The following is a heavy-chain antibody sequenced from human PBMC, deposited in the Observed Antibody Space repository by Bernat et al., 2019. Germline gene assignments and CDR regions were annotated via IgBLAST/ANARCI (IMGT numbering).Heavy chain of an antibody. D-gene: IGHD5-24*01. V-gene: IGHV3-53*04. CDR3: ARGQGGWLQNYYFDY. J-gene: IGHJ4*02. CDR1: GFTVSSNY. Sequence: EVQLVESGGGLVQPGGSLRLSCAASGFTVSSNYMSWVRQAPGKGLEWVSVIYSGGSTYYADSVKGRFTISRHNSKNTLYLQMNSLTAEDTAVYYCARGQGGWLQNYYFDYWGQGTLVTVSS. CDR2: IYSGGST.